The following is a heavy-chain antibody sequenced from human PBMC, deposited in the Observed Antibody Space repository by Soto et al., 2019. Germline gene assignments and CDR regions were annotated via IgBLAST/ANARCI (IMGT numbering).Heavy chain of an antibody. CDR2: IYYSGTT. Sequence: QVQLQESGPGLVKPSDTLSLTCAVSGYSISSSNWWGWIRQPPGKGLEWIGYIYYSGTTYYNPSLKSRVTLSVDTSKNQFALKLTSVTAVDTAVYYCARREIQGPIDYWGQGTLVTVSS. D-gene: IGHD1-26*01. J-gene: IGHJ4*02. V-gene: IGHV4-28*01. CDR3: ARREIQGPIDY. CDR1: GYSISSSNW.